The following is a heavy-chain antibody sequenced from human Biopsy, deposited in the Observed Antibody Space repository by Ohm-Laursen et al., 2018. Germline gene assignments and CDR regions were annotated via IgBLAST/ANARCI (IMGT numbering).Heavy chain of an antibody. D-gene: IGHD6-19*01. CDR2: MIPNSGKT. V-gene: IGHV1-8*01. Sequence: ASVKVSCKSSGYSFTTYDVNWVRQARGQGLEWMGWMIPNSGKTGYAQRFQGRVTLTMNTSIGTAYMELSGLRSEDPAVYYCARGRRTSGWPYFDNWGQGALVIVSP. J-gene: IGHJ4*02. CDR3: ARGRRTSGWPYFDN. CDR1: GYSFTTYD.